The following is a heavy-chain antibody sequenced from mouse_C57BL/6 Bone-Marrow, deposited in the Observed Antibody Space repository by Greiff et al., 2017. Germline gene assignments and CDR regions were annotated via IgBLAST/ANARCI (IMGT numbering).Heavy chain of an antibody. CDR3: TAMRDGYTDYAMDY. D-gene: IGHD2-3*01. CDR2: IDPENGDT. CDR1: GFNIKDDY. Sequence: VQLQQSGAELVRPGASVKLSCTASGFNIKDDYMHWVKQRPEQGLEWIGWIDPENGDTEYASKFQGKATITADTSSNTAYLQLSSLTSEDTAVYYCTAMRDGYTDYAMDYWGQGTSVTVSS. J-gene: IGHJ4*01. V-gene: IGHV14-4*01.